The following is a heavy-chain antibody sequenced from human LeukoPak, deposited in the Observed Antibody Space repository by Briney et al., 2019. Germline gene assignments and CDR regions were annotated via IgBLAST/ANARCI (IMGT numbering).Heavy chain of an antibody. Sequence: PSETLSLTCTVSGGSISSYYWSWIRQPPGKGLEWIGYIYYSGGANYNPPLKSRVTISVDTSKNQFSLKLSSVTAADTAVYYCARDAYNYPYYDNIAFDIWGQGTMVTVSS. CDR3: ARDAYNYPYYDNIAFDI. CDR2: IYYSGGA. V-gene: IGHV4-59*01. D-gene: IGHD3-22*01. J-gene: IGHJ3*02. CDR1: GGSISSYY.